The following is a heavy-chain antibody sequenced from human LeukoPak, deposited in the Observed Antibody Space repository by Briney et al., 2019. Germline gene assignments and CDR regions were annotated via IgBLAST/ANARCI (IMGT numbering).Heavy chain of an antibody. V-gene: IGHV4-34*01. CDR1: GVSLRDYF. Sequence: SETLSLTCGVSGVSLRDYFWNWIRQPPGKGLEWVGEISYSGTTNSKSSLKSRVTVSIDTSKSQFSLKLTSVTAAGTAVYFCARADVNYGSYSGFLDNWGQGSLVTVSS. CDR2: ISYSGTT. J-gene: IGHJ4*02. CDR3: ARADVNYGSYSGFLDN. D-gene: IGHD5-12*01.